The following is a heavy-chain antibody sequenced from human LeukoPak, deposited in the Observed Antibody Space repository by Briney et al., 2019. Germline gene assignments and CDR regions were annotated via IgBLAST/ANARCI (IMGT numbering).Heavy chain of an antibody. J-gene: IGHJ4*02. D-gene: IGHD3-3*01. CDR3: ARDRWIFGEVISYFDY. V-gene: IGHV3-7*01. CDR1: GFTFSSYW. CDR2: IKQDGSEK. Sequence: GGSLRLSCAVSGFTFSSYWVTWVRQAPGKGLEWVANIKQDGSEKYYVDSVKGRFTISRDNAKNSLYLQMNSLRAEDTAVYYCARDRWIFGEVISYFDYWGQGTLVTVSS.